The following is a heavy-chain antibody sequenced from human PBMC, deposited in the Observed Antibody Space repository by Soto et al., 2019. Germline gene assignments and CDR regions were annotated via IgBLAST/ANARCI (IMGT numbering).Heavy chain of an antibody. V-gene: IGHV4-31*03. D-gene: IGHD3-9*01. Sequence: SETLSLTCTVSGGSISSGGYYWSWIRQHPGKGLEWIGYIYYSGSTYYNPSLKSRVTISVDTSKNQFSLKLSSVTAADTAVYYCARDQGRYYDILTGYYRIDWFDPRGQGTLVTVSS. CDR1: GGSISSGGYY. J-gene: IGHJ5*02. CDR2: IYYSGST. CDR3: ARDQGRYYDILTGYYRIDWFDP.